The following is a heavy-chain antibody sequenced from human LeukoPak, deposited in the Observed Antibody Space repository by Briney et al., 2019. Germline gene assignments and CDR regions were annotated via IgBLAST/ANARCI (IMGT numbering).Heavy chain of an antibody. CDR2: MNPNSGNT. CDR1: AYTFSAFY. CDR3: ARGRESLYYGSGTNWFDP. J-gene: IGHJ5*02. Sequence: ASVKVSCKASAYTFSAFYLQWVRQAPGQGLEWMGWMNPNSGNTGYAQKFQGRVTITRNTSISTAYMELSSLRSEDTAVYYCARGRESLYYGSGTNWFDPWGQETLVTVSS. D-gene: IGHD3-10*01. V-gene: IGHV1-8*03.